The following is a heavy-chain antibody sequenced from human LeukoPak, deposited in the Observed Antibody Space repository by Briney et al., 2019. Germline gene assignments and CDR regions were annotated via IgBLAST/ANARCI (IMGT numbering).Heavy chain of an antibody. CDR3: VRDRSGSSSVY. V-gene: IGHV3-74*01. J-gene: IGHJ4*02. CDR2: INSDGSST. Sequence: QAGGSLRLSCAASGFTFSSYAMSWVRQAPGKGLVWVSHINSDGSSTTYADSVKGRFTISRDNAKNTLYLQMNSLRAEDTAVYYCVRDRSGSSSVYWGQGTLVTVSS. CDR1: GFTFSSYA. D-gene: IGHD6-6*01.